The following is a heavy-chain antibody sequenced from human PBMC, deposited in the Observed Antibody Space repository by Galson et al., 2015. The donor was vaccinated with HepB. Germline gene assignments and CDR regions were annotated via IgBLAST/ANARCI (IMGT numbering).Heavy chain of an antibody. CDR2: ISYDGSNK. Sequence: SLRLSCAASGFTFSTYAMHWVRQAPGKGLEWLAVISYDGSNKYYADSVKGRFTISRDNSKNTLYLQMNSLRTEDTAVYYCARDHLGFGFCYSNSCSHASDYWGQGTLVTVSS. V-gene: IGHV3-30-3*01. J-gene: IGHJ4*02. CDR3: ARDHLGFGFCYSNSCSHASDY. CDR1: GFTFSTYA. D-gene: IGHD2-2*01.